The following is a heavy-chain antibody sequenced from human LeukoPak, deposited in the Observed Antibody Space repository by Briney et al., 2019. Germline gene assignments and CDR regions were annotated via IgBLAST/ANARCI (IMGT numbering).Heavy chain of an antibody. J-gene: IGHJ4*02. CDR1: GGSLSSSSYY. D-gene: IGHD3-10*01. Sequence: SETLSLTCTVSGGSLSSSSYYWGWIRQPPGKGLEWIGSIYYSGSTYYNPSLKSRVTISVDTSKNQFSLKLSSVTAADTAVYYCARDPLLYGSGSLVGYWGQGTLVTVSS. CDR3: ARDPLLYGSGSLVGY. CDR2: IYYSGST. V-gene: IGHV4-39*07.